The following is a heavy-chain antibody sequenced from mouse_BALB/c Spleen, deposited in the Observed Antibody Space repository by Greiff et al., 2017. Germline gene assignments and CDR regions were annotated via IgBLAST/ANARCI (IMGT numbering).Heavy chain of an antibody. CDR1: GFSLTSYG. Sequence: VKLMESGPGLVAPSQSLSITCTVSGFSLTSYGVHWVRQPPGKGLEWLGVIWAGGSTNYNSALMSRLSISKDNSKSQVFLKMNSLQTDDTAMYYCAREGGSFAYWGQGTLVTVSA. V-gene: IGHV2-9*02. CDR2: IWAGGST. CDR3: AREGGSFAY. J-gene: IGHJ3*01.